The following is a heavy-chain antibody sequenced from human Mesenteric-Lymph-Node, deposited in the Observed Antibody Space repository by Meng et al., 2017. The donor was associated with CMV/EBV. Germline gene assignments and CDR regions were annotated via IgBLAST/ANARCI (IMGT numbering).Heavy chain of an antibody. Sequence: SFSGYYWSWIRQPPGKGLEWIGEINHSGSTNYNPSLKSRVTISVDTSKNQFSLKLSSVTAADTAVYYCARGGGSIAVAVRQVAGFDPWGQGTLVTVSS. CDR3: ARGGGSIAVAVRQVAGFDP. CDR2: INHSGST. V-gene: IGHV4-34*01. D-gene: IGHD6-19*01. CDR1: SFSGYY. J-gene: IGHJ5*02.